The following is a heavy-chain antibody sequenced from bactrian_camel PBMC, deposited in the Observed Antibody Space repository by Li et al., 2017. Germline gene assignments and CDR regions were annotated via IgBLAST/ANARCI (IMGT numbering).Heavy chain of an antibody. CDR3: AAKPRQYGGDWWDTFMYNY. V-gene: IGHV3S40*01. J-gene: IGHJ4*01. D-gene: IGHD6*01. CDR1: GYTLPMN. CDR2: IFFGGDQS. Sequence: VQLVESGGDSVQAGESLRLSCVASGYTLPMNMGWFRRLPGQEREGVAAIFFGGDQSAYADSVKGRFTISFDSTEKTVTLQMNSLKPEDTATYYCAAKPRQYGGDWWDTFMYNYWGQGTQVTVS.